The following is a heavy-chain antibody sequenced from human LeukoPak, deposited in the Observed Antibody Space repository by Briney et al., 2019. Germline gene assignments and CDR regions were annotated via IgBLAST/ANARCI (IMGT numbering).Heavy chain of an antibody. V-gene: IGHV3-7*01. J-gene: IGHJ4*02. CDR1: RFTFSDSW. Sequence: PGGSLRLSCGTSRFTFSDSWMSWFRQAPGQGLEWVASIKDDGSDKYYLDSVRGRFTISRDNAEDSLYLQLDDLRAEDTAVFYCARHLLRGQNVDYWGQGTLVTVSS. CDR2: IKDDGSDK. CDR3: ARHLLRGQNVDY.